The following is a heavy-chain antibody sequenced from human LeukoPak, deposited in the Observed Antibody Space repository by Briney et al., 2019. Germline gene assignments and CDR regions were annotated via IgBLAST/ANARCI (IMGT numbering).Heavy chain of an antibody. J-gene: IGHJ4*02. CDR1: GGSISSSSYL. CDR3: ARGRREYCTSTSCYYYFDY. Sequence: SETLSLTCTVSGGSISSSSYLWGWIRQPPGKGLDWIGSIYYSGSTYYNPSLKSRVTMSVDTSNNQFSLKLRSVTAADTAVYYCARGRREYCTSTSCYYYFDYWGQGTLVTFSS. CDR2: IYYSGST. D-gene: IGHD2-2*01. V-gene: IGHV4-39*01.